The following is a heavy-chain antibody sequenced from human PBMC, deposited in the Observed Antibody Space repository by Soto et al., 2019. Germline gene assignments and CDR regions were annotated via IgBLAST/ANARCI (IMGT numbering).Heavy chain of an antibody. V-gene: IGHV3-23*01. CDR2: ISGSGCST. CDR3: ATASGWFGEFAY. J-gene: IGHJ4*02. D-gene: IGHD3-10*01. Sequence: EVQLLESGGGLVQPGGSLRLSCAASGFTFSSYAMSWVRQAPGKGLEWVSAISGSGCSTYYADSVKGRFTISRDNSKTTLYLQLNSLRAEDTAVYSCATASGWFGEFAYWCREPWSPSPQ. CDR1: GFTFSSYA.